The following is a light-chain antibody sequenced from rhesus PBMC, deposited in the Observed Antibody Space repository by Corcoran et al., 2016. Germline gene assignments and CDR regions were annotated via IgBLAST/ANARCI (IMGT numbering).Light chain of an antibody. V-gene: IGKV1S16*01. CDR3: QQPNSYPPT. CDR1: QGISNY. CDR2: YAS. Sequence: DIQMTQSPSSLSASVGDTVTITSRASQGISNYLAWYQQKPGKAPKPLIYYASSLESGVPSRFSGSGTGTYFTRAISSLQPEDFATYYWQQPNSYPPTCGQGTKVEIK. J-gene: IGKJ1*01.